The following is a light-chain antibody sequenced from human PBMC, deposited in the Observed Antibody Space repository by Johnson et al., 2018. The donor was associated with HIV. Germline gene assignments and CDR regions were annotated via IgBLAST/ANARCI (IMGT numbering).Light chain of an antibody. V-gene: IGLV1-51*01. J-gene: IGLJ1*01. CDR3: GTWDSRLSAEV. CDR2: DNN. CDR1: NSNIGNNY. Sequence: QSVLTQPPSVSAAPGQKVTISCSGSNSNIGNNYVSWYQQVPGTAPKLLIYDNNKRPSGIPDRFSGSKSGTSATLGITGLQTGDEADYYCGTWDSRLSAEVFGTGTNVTV.